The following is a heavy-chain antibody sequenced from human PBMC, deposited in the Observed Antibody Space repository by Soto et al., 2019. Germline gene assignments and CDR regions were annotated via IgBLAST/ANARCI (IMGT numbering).Heavy chain of an antibody. D-gene: IGHD3-9*01. CDR3: ARHFPHYYDILTGHDY. CDR2: IYYSGRT. J-gene: IGHJ4*02. Sequence: QLQLQESGPGLVKPSETLSLTCTVSGGSISSSSYYWGWIRQPPGKGLEWIGSIYYSGRTYYNPSLKSRVTISVDTSKNQFSLKLSSVTAADTAVYYCARHFPHYYDILTGHDYWGQGTLVTVSS. CDR1: GGSISSSSYY. V-gene: IGHV4-39*01.